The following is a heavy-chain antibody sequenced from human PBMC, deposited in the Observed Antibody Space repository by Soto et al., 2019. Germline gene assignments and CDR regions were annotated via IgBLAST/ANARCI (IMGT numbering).Heavy chain of an antibody. J-gene: IGHJ4*02. D-gene: IGHD2-15*01. CDR2: VSSGGGT. CDR1: GFTFSTYA. V-gene: IGHV3-23*01. Sequence: EVELLESGGGLVQPEGSLRLPCAASGFTFSTYAMGWVRQAPGKGLEWVSVVSSGGGTHYADSVKGRFTVSRDNSKNALSLQMNSLRADDTAVYYCAKRRGAGGHFDYWGQGALVTVSS. CDR3: AKRRGAGGHFDY.